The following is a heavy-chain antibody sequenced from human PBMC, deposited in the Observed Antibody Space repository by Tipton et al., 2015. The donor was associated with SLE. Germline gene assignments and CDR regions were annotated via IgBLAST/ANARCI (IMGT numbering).Heavy chain of an antibody. CDR1: GGSFSGYY. D-gene: IGHD3-22*01. V-gene: IGHV4-34*12. J-gene: IGHJ4*02. CDR3: ARGTYHYDGSGSRIRNYFDS. Sequence: TLSLTCAVYGGSFSGYYWSWIRRPPGKGLEWIGEIFRSGSTNYNPSLKSRVTMSVEQSKNQFSLNLKSVTAADTAVYYCARGTYHYDGSGSRIRNYFDSWGQGTLVTVSS. CDR2: IFRSGST.